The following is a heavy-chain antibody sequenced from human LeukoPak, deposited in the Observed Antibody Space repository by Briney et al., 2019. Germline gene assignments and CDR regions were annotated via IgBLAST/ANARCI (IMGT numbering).Heavy chain of an antibody. Sequence: SETLSLTCAVYGGSFSGYYWSWIRQSPGKGLEWIGEINHSGSPNYNPSLKSRVTISADTSKNQFSLRLTSVTAADTAIYYCARPLTGTSSDFWGQGTLVTVSS. V-gene: IGHV4-34*01. CDR3: ARPLTGTSSDF. J-gene: IGHJ4*02. CDR1: GGSFSGYY. CDR2: INHSGSP. D-gene: IGHD7-27*01.